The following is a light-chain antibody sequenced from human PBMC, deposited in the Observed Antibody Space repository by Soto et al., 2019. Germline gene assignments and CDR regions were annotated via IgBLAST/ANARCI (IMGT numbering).Light chain of an antibody. CDR2: QVT. Sequence: QSALTQPASVSGSPGQSLTISCTGTNSDVGGYNYVSWYQQHPGKPPKLVIYQVTNRPSGVSDRFSGSKSGSTASLTISGLQAEDEADYYCISYTSGGTVVFGGGTKLTVL. CDR1: NSDVGGYNY. V-gene: IGLV2-14*01. J-gene: IGLJ2*01. CDR3: ISYTSGGTVV.